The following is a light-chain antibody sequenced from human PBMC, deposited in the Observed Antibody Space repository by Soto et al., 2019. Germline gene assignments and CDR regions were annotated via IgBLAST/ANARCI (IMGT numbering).Light chain of an antibody. J-gene: IGLJ2*01. CDR2: EAY. V-gene: IGLV2-23*01. CDR3: LSYAGSDTWI. CDR1: GSDVGGYNL. Sequence: QSALTQPASGSVSPGQSITISCTGSGSDVGGYNLVSWYQHHPGKVPKLVIFEAYKRPSGVSDRFSGSKSGNTASLTISGLQAEDEADYYCLSYAGSDTWIFGGGTKLTVL.